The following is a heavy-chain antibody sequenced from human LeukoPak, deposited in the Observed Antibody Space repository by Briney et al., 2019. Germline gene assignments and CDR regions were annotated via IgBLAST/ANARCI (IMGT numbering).Heavy chain of an antibody. V-gene: IGHV3-33*01. J-gene: IGHJ5*02. CDR1: GFTFSSYG. Sequence: PGGSLRLSCAASGFTFSSYGMNWVRQAPGKGLEWVAVIWYDGSNKYYADSAKGRFTISRDNSKNTLYLQMNSLRAEDTAVYYCAREHSSSVNWFDPWGQGTLVTVSS. D-gene: IGHD6-13*01. CDR3: AREHSSSVNWFDP. CDR2: IWYDGSNK.